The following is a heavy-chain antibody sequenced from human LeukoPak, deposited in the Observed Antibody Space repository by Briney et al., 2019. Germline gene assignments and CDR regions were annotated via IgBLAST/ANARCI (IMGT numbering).Heavy chain of an antibody. V-gene: IGHV4-4*07. Sequence: SETLSLTCSVSGGSISSYYWSWIRQPAGKGLEWIGRIYNTGSTNYNPSLKSRVTMSVDTSKNQFSLKLSSVTAADTAVYYCARGLPTSLYSVRSWSYYYYYYMDVWGKGTTVTVSS. CDR3: ARGLPTSLYSVRSWSYYYYYYMDV. J-gene: IGHJ6*03. D-gene: IGHD6-13*01. CDR1: GGSISSYY. CDR2: IYNTGST.